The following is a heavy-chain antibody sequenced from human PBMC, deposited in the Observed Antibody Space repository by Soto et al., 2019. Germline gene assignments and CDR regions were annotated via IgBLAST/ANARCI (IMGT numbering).Heavy chain of an antibody. CDR1: GFSRSNAGLG. Sequence: HVTVKESGPVLVKPTETLTLTCTVSGFSRSNAGLGVSWIRQPPGKALEWLAHIFSNDEKSSSTSLKSKLTISKDTSKTQVVLIMTLMDPGDTATYYCASTYSTSWYWFDPWGQGTLVTVSS. CDR2: IFSNDEK. J-gene: IGHJ5*02. CDR3: ASTYSTSWYWFDP. D-gene: IGHD6-13*01. V-gene: IGHV2-26*01.